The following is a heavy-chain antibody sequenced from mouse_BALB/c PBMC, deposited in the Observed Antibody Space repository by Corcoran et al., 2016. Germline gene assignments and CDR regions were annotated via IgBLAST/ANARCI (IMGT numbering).Heavy chain of an antibody. J-gene: IGHJ3*01. CDR2: INPDSSKI. D-gene: IGHD1-1*01. CDR3: ARLHYYGLFAY. V-gene: IGHV4-1*02. CDR1: GFDFSRYW. Sequence: EVKLLESGGGLVQPGGSLKLSCACSGFDFSRYWMSWVRQALGKGLEWIGEINPDSSKINYTPYLKDKFIISRDKAKNTLYLQMSKVRAEDTALYYCARLHYYGLFAYCGLGTLVTVSA.